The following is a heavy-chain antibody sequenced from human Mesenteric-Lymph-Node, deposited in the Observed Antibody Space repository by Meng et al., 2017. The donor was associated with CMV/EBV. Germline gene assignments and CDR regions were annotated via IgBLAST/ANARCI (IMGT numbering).Heavy chain of an antibody. V-gene: IGHV3-21*01. D-gene: IGHD1-14*01. J-gene: IGHJ4*02. CDR1: GFTFSSYG. CDR3: ARAPGSTFDY. Sequence: GESLKISCAASGFTFSSYGMHWVRQAPGKGLEWVSSISSSSSYIYYADSVKGRFTISRDNAKNSLYLQMNSLRAEDTAVYYCARAPGSTFDYWGQGTLVTVSS. CDR2: ISSSSSYI.